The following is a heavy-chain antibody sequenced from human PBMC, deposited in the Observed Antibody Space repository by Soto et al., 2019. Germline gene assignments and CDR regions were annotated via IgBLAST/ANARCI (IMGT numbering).Heavy chain of an antibody. CDR2: ISSSESTI. J-gene: IGHJ4*02. Sequence: EVQLVESGGGLVQPGGSLRLSCAASKFTFSNYNMNWVRQAPGKGLEWVSYISSSESTIYYADSVKDRFVIYRDNAEKSLYLQMNSLRDEYTDVPYCARADSSGWYFDYWGQGTLVTVSS. CDR3: ARADSSGWYFDY. V-gene: IGHV3-48*02. D-gene: IGHD6-19*01. CDR1: KFTFSNYN.